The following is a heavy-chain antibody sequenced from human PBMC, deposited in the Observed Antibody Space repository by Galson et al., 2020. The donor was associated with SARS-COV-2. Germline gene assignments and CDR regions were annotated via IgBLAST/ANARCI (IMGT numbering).Heavy chain of an antibody. CDR1: GYTFTSYY. V-gene: IGHV1-46*01. J-gene: IGHJ4*02. D-gene: IGHD5-18*01. CDR3: ARAEDTARDGTLGSDY. CDR2: INPSGGRT. Sequence: ASVKVSCKASGYTFTSYYMHWVRQAPGQGLEWMGIINPSGGRTSYAQKFQGRVTMTRDTSTSTVYMELNSLRSEDTAVYYCARAEDTARDGTLGSDYWGQGTQVTVSS.